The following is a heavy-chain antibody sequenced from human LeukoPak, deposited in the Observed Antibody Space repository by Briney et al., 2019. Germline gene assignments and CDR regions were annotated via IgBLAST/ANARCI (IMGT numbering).Heavy chain of an antibody. CDR2: IYYSGST. CDR3: ARYGSGSYYSRSYYYYYMDV. J-gene: IGHJ6*03. CDR1: GGSISSSSYD. D-gene: IGHD3-10*01. V-gene: IGHV4-39*01. Sequence: SSEALSLTCTVSGGSISSSSYDWGWIRQPPGKGLEWIGRIYYSGSTYDNPAVKSRFTICVDTAKNQFSLKLSSVTAAATAVYYCARYGSGSYYSRSYYYYYMDVWGKGTTVTISS.